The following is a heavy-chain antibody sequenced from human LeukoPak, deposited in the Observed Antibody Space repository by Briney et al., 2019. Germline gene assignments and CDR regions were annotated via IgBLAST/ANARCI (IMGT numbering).Heavy chain of an antibody. J-gene: IGHJ5*02. Sequence: SQTLSLTCTVSGGSISSGGYYWSWIRLHPGKGLEWIGYIYYSGSTYYNPSLKSRVTISVDTSKNQFSLKLSSVTAADTAVYYCARAFGVYYGSGSYYNSWFDPWGQGTLVTVSS. CDR2: IYYSGST. V-gene: IGHV4-31*03. CDR1: GGSISSGGYY. CDR3: ARAFGVYYGSGSYYNSWFDP. D-gene: IGHD3-10*01.